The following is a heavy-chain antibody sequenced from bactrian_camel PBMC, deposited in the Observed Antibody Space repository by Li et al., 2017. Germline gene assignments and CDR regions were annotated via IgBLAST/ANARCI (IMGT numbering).Heavy chain of an antibody. V-gene: IGHV3S55*01. J-gene: IGHJ4*01. CDR3: AAARLSDYDGYCPTLPYIHEYNN. CDR1: GDTDSSDC. Sequence: QVQLVESGGGSVQAGGSLRLSCAASVSGDTDSSDCMGWFRQAPGKEREGVAAIDSVGRTDYARSVKGRFTISKDNGKDVLYLQMNSLKPGDTAMYYCAAARLSDYDGYCPTLPYIHEYNNWGQGTQVTVS. CDR2: IDSVGRT. D-gene: IGHD4*01.